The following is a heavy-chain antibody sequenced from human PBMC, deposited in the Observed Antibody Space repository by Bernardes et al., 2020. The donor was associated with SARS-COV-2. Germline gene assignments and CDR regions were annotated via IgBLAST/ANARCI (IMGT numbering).Heavy chain of an antibody. V-gene: IGHV1-24*01. CDR1: GYTLTELS. CDR2: FDPEDAET. Sequence: ASVKVSCKVSGYTLTELSMHWVRQTPEKGLEWMGGFDPEDAETIYAQKFQGRVTMTEDTSTDTAYMELSSLRSEDTAVYYCATNLPLYQPLLYPAPRYNWFDPWGQGTLVTVSS. D-gene: IGHD2-2*02. CDR3: ATNLPLYQPLLYPAPRYNWFDP. J-gene: IGHJ5*02.